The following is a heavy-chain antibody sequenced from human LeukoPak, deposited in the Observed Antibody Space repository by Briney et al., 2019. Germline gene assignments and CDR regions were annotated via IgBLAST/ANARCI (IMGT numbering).Heavy chain of an antibody. CDR3: AKDRGLRFLEWLPTRNNFDY. CDR2: ISGSGGST. V-gene: IGHV3-23*01. J-gene: IGHJ4*02. CDR1: GFTFSSYA. D-gene: IGHD3-3*01. Sequence: PGGSLRLSCAASGFTFSSYAMSWVRQAPGKGREWVSAISGSGGSTYYADSVKGRFTISRDNSKNTLYLQMNSLRAEDTAVYYCAKDRGLRFLEWLPTRNNFDYWGQGTLVTVSS.